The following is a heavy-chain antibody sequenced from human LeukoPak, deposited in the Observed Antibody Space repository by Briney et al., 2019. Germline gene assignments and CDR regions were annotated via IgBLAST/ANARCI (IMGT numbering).Heavy chain of an antibody. CDR2: ISGSGGST. D-gene: IGHD2-21*02. CDR3: AKDKGPHIVVVTAIPSLDY. Sequence: GGSLRLSCAASGFTFSSYAMSWVRQAPGKGLEWVSAISGSGGSTYYADSVKGRFTISRDNSKNTLYLQMNSLRAEDTAVYYCAKDKGPHIVVVTAIPSLDYWGQGTLVTVSS. J-gene: IGHJ4*02. V-gene: IGHV3-23*01. CDR1: GFTFSSYA.